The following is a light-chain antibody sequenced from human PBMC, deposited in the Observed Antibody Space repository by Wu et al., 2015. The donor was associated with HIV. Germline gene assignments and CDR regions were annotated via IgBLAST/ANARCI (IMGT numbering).Light chain of an antibody. CDR3: QQYNFYSRT. J-gene: IGKJ1*01. V-gene: IGKV1-5*03. Sequence: DIQMTQSPSTLSASVGDRVTITCRASRNINTWLARYQQRPGTAPKLLIYEASALENGVPSRFSGSGSGTEFTLTISSLQPDDFATYYCQQYNFYSRTFGHGTKVEVK. CDR2: EAS. CDR1: RNINTW.